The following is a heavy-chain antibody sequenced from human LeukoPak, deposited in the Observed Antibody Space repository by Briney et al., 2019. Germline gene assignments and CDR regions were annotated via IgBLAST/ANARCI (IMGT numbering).Heavy chain of an antibody. Sequence: GGSRGPSCEAPEFTLGSKAMNWFRQAPGKGLEWFYPFIVSSSYIYYADSVKGRFTISRDNAKNSLYLQMNSLRAEDTAVYYCARGGIVVVGDYYYYMDVWGKGTTVTVSS. J-gene: IGHJ6*03. CDR2: FIVSSSYI. V-gene: IGHV3-21*01. D-gene: IGHD2-2*01. CDR1: EFTLGSKA. CDR3: ARGGIVVVGDYYYYMDV.